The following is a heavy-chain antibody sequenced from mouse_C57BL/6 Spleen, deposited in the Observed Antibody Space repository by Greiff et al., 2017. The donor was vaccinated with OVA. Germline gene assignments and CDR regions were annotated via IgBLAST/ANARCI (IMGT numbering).Heavy chain of an antibody. J-gene: IGHJ3*01. CDR3: ARWGLHRESAWFAY. D-gene: IGHD2-2*01. CDR1: GYAFSSYW. V-gene: IGHV1-80*01. CDR2: IYPGDGDT. Sequence: QVQLQQSGAELVKPGASVKISCKASGYAFSSYWMNWVKQRPGKGLEWIGQIYPGDGDTNYNGKFKGKATLTADKSSSTAYMQLSSLTSEDSAVYFCARWGLHRESAWFAYWGQGTLVTVSA.